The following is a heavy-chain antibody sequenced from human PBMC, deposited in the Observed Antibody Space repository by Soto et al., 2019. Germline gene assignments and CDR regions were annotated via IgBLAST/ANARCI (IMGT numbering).Heavy chain of an antibody. CDR1: GGSISGYF. CDR3: ARSEKGMATILDY. J-gene: IGHJ4*02. V-gene: IGHV4-59*01. Sequence: SETLSLTCTVSGGSISGYFWNWIRQPPGKGLEWIGYIYSSGSTNYKSSLKSRVTISVDTSKNQFSLNLSSVTAADTAVYYCARSEKGMATILDYWGQGILVTVSS. D-gene: IGHD5-12*01. CDR2: IYSSGST.